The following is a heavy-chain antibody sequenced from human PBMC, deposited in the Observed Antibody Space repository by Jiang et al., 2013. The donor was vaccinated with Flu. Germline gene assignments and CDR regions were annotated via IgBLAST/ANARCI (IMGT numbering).Heavy chain of an antibody. V-gene: IGHV1-18*01. Sequence: GAEVKKPGASVKVSCKASGYSFTNYAIFWVRQAPGQGLEWMGCIYTNNGNTNYAQNLHDRVTMTTDTSTTTAYMELSSLRSEDTAVYYCARGYAEVQLWGSWYYYGMDVWGQGTTVTVSS. J-gene: IGHJ6*02. D-gene: IGHD5-18*01. CDR2: IYTNNGNT. CDR3: ARGYAEVQLWGSWYYYGMDV. CDR1: GYSFTNYA.